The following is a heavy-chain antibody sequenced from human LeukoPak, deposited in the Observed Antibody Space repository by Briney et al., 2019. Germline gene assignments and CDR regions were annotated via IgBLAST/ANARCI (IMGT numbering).Heavy chain of an antibody. Sequence: PGGSLRLSCTASGFTFSSYAMSWVRQAPGKGLEWVSAIDSSGSYTWYDDSVKGRFTISRDNSKNTLYLQMNSLRAEDTAVYYCAKGSAGGRPYYFDYWGQGTLVPVSS. CDR2: IDSSGSYT. V-gene: IGHV3-23*05. J-gene: IGHJ4*02. D-gene: IGHD6-13*01. CDR1: GFTFSSYA. CDR3: AKGSAGGRPYYFDY.